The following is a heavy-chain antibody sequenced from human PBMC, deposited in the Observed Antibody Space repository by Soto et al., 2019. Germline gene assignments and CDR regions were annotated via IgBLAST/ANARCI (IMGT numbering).Heavy chain of an antibody. V-gene: IGHV5-51*01. J-gene: IGHJ2*01. CDR2: IYPGDSDT. Sequence: GESLKISCKGSGYSFTSYWIGWVRQMPGKGLEWMGIIYPGDSDTRYSPSFQGQVTISADKSISTAYLQWSSLKASDTAMYYCARSGEGHLLDRGVTGDDYWYFDLWGRGTLVTVSS. D-gene: IGHD7-27*01. CDR1: GYSFTSYW. CDR3: ARSGEGHLLDRGVTGDDYWYFDL.